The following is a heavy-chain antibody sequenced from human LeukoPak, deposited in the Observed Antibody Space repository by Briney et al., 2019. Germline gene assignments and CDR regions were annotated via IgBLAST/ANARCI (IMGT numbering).Heavy chain of an antibody. Sequence: PSETLSLTCTVSGGSISSYYWSWIRQPPGKGLEWIGYIYYSGSTNYNPSLKSRVTISVDTSKNQFSLKLSSVTAADTAVYYCARVITVPNGDNWFDPWGQGTLVTVSS. D-gene: IGHD4-17*01. CDR1: GGSISSYY. J-gene: IGHJ5*02. CDR3: ARVITVPNGDNWFDP. V-gene: IGHV4-59*01. CDR2: IYYSGST.